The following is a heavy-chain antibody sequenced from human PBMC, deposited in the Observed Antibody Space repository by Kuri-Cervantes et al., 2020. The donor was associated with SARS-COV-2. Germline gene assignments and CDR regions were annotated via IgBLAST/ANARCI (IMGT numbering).Heavy chain of an antibody. CDR1: GYTFTSYG. Sequence: ASVKVSCKASGYTFTSYGMSWVRQAPGQGLEWMGWISAYNGNTNYAQKLQGRVTMTTDTSTSTAYMELRSLRSDDTAVYYCARDAGYYDSSGYRYYFDYWGQGTMVTVSS. CDR2: ISAYNGNT. J-gene: IGHJ4*01. CDR3: ARDAGYYDSSGYRYYFDY. V-gene: IGHV1-18*01. D-gene: IGHD3-22*01.